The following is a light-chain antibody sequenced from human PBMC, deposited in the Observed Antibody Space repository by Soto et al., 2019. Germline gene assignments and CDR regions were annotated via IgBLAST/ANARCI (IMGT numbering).Light chain of an antibody. J-gene: IGKJ2*01. CDR1: QSISRY. CDR3: QQYDSSSPT. Sequence: DIQMTQSPSSLSASVGDRVTVTCRAGQSISRYLNWYQQRPGKAPKFLIYDASSLETGVPSRFSGSGSGTEFNLTSRSLQPDDFATYYCQQYDSSSPTFGQGTKLEIK. V-gene: IGKV1-5*01. CDR2: DAS.